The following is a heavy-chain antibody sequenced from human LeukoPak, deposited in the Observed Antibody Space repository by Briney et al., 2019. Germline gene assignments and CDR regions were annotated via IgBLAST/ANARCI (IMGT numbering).Heavy chain of an antibody. CDR1: GYTFTGYY. V-gene: IGHV1-2*02. Sequence: ASVKVSCKASGYTFTGYYMHWVRQAPGQGLEWMGWINPNSGGTNYEQKFQGRVTMTRDTSISTAYMELSRLRSDDTAVYYCAREYYDILTDSDWFDPWGQGTLVTVSS. CDR3: AREYYDILTDSDWFDP. CDR2: INPNSGGT. J-gene: IGHJ5*02. D-gene: IGHD3-9*01.